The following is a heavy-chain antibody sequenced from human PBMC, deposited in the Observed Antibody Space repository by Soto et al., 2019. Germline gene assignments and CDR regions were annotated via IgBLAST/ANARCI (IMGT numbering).Heavy chain of an antibody. CDR3: ARGGFGEIRWQHNWFDP. D-gene: IGHD3-10*01. V-gene: IGHV1-46*01. Sequence: QVQLEQSGAEVKKPGASVRVSCKASGYTFTNYYIHWVRQARGQGLEWMGVINPSGGSTPYAQNLQGRSTMSRDTSTSTPYMELSRLRSEDTAVYYCARGGFGEIRWQHNWFDPCGQGTLVTVSS. CDR2: INPSGGST. J-gene: IGHJ5*02. CDR1: GYTFTNYY.